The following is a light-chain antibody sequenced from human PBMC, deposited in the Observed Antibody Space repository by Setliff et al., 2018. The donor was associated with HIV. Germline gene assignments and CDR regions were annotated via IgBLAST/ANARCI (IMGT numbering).Light chain of an antibody. V-gene: IGLV2-11*01. CDR1: SSDAGDYNF. J-gene: IGLJ3*02. CDR2: DVT. CDR3: SSYTSSSTLYVL. Sequence: QSALAQPRSVSGSPGQSVTIACTGTSSDAGDYNFVSWYQLHPGKAPKLIIYDVTKRPSGVPDRFSGSKSANAASLTISGLQAEDEADYYCSSYTSSSTLYVLFGGGT.